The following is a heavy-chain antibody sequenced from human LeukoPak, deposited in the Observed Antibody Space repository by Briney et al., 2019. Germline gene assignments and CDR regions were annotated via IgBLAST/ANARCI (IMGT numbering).Heavy chain of an antibody. V-gene: IGHV3-21*01. D-gene: IGHD3-3*01. Sequence: KPGGSLRLSCAASQFTFSDYTMNWVRRAPGKGLEWVSSISTRSDYIYYAESVKGRFTISRDNAKNSLYLQMNSLRAEDTAVYYCARYVYGVVTSSDYWGQGTLVTVSS. J-gene: IGHJ4*02. CDR2: ISTRSDYI. CDR1: QFTFSDYT. CDR3: ARYVYGVVTSSDY.